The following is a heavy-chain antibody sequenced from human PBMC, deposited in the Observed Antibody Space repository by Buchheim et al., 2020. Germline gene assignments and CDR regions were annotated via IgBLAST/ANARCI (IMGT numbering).Heavy chain of an antibody. CDR2: IKQDGSEK. CDR1: GFIFSSYW. Sequence: EAQLVESGGGLVQPGGSLRLSCAASGFIFSSYWMSWVRQAPGKGLEWVANIKQDGSEKYYVDSVKGRFTISRDNAKNSLYLQMNSLRAEDTAVYYCARDSPDTYSSGWYGGYYYYGMDVWGQGTT. D-gene: IGHD6-19*01. V-gene: IGHV3-7*01. J-gene: IGHJ6*02. CDR3: ARDSPDTYSSGWYGGYYYYGMDV.